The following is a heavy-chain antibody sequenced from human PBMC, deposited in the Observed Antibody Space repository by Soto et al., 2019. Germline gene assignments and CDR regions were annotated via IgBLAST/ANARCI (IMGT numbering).Heavy chain of an antibody. D-gene: IGHD3-10*01. CDR3: ARGQLLHYQYGLDV. V-gene: IGHV4-59*07. J-gene: IGHJ6*02. Sequence: QVQLQESGPALVRPSDSLSLMCSVSGVPITTFYWSWIRQAPGKGLEYIGYIYYGGSTHYNPALKSRVTISVDTAKKEFSLKLRSVTAADTAAYYCARGQLLHYQYGLDVWGQGTTVIV. CDR2: IYYGGST. CDR1: GVPITTFY.